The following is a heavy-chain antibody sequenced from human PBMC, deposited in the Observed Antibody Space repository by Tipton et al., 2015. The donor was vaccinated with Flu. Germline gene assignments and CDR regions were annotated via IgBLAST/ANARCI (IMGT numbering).Heavy chain of an antibody. CDR1: GGSISSYY. CDR2: IYTSGST. J-gene: IGHJ3*02. CDR3: ARASRGDDFWSGYSDAFDI. D-gene: IGHD3-3*01. V-gene: IGHV4-4*07. Sequence: TLSLTCTVSGGSISSYYWSWIRQPAGKGLEWIGRIYTSGSTNYNPSLKSRVTMSVDTSKNQFSLKLSSVTAADTAVYYCARASRGDDFWSGYSDAFDIWGQGTMVTVSS.